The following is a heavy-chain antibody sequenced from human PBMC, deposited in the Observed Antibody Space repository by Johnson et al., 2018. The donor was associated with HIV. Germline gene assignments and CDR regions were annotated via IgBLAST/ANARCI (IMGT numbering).Heavy chain of an antibody. V-gene: IGHV3-23*04. CDR1: GFTFNSYA. Sequence: VQLVESGGGVVQPGRSLRLSCAVSGFTFNSYAMSWVRQAPGKGLEWVSAISGSGANTYYADSVKGRFTISRDNSKNTLYLQMNSLRAEDAAVDCCANSGRWGPMNRGQGTMVTGS. CDR3: ANSGRWGPMN. J-gene: IGHJ3*01. CDR2: ISGSGANT. D-gene: IGHD1-26*01.